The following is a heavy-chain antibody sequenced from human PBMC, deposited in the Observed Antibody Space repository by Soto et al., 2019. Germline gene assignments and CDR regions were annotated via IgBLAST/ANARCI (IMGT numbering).Heavy chain of an antibody. CDR1: GGTFSSYA. CDR3: ARDRGRAAAGQYYYYGMDV. V-gene: IGHV1-46*01. D-gene: IGHD6-13*01. Sequence: QVQLVQSGAEVKKPGSSVKVSCKASGGTFSSYAISWVRQAPGQGLEWMGAINPGGDSKSYAQQFQGRVTMTRDASTSTVYMELSSLRSEDTAVYYCARDRGRAAAGQYYYYGMDVWGQGTTVTVSS. CDR2: INPGGDSK. J-gene: IGHJ6*02.